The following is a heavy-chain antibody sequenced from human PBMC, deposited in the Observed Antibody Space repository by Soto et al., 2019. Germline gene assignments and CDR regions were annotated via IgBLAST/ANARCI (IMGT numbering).Heavy chain of an antibody. Sequence: QVQLVQSGAEVKKPGSSVKVSCKASGGTFSSYAISWVRQAPGQGLEWMGGIIPIFGTANYAQKFQGRVTITADESTSTAYRELSSLRSEDTAVYYCASQGSYNWNYGGPGDYWGQGTLVTVSS. CDR3: ASQGSYNWNYGGPGDY. CDR2: IIPIFGTA. V-gene: IGHV1-69*01. CDR1: GGTFSSYA. J-gene: IGHJ4*02. D-gene: IGHD1-7*01.